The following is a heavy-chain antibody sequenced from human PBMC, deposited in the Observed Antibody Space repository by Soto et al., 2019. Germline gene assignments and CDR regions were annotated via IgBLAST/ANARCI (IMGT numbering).Heavy chain of an antibody. CDR1: GYTFTSYA. CDR2: INAGNGNT. Sequence: QVQLVQSGAEEKKPGASVKVSCKASGYTFTSYAMHWVRQAPGQRLEWMGWINAGNGNTKYSQKFQGRVTITRDTSASTADMELSSLRSEDTAVYYCASAWVVVTAPDYWGQETLVTVSS. V-gene: IGHV1-3*05. CDR3: ASAWVVVTAPDY. J-gene: IGHJ4*02. D-gene: IGHD2-21*02.